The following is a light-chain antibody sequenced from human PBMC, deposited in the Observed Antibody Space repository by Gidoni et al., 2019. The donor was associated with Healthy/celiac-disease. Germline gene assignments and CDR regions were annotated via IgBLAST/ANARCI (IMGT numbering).Light chain of an antibody. Sequence: QSVLPQPPSVSGAPGQRVTISCTGNSSNIGAGYDVHWYQQLPGTAPKLLIYGNSNRPSGVPDRFSGSKSGTSAALAITGLQAEDEADYYCQSYDSSLSGWVFGGGTKLTVL. CDR1: SSNIGAGYD. CDR2: GNS. V-gene: IGLV1-40*01. CDR3: QSYDSSLSGWV. J-gene: IGLJ3*02.